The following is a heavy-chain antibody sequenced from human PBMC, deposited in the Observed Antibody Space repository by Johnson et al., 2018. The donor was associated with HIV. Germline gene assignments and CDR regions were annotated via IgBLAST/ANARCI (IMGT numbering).Heavy chain of an antibody. CDR1: GFTFSSYA. CDR3: ARDRYSYGQPMHAFDI. V-gene: IGHV3-64*01. J-gene: IGHJ3*02. CDR2: ISSNGGST. D-gene: IGHD5-18*01. Sequence: VQLVESGGGLVQPGGSLRLSCAASGFTFSSYAMHWVRQAPGKVLEYVSAISSNGGSTYYANSVKGRFTISRDNSKNTLYLQMGSLRAEDMAVYYCARDRYSYGQPMHAFDIWGQGTIVTVSS.